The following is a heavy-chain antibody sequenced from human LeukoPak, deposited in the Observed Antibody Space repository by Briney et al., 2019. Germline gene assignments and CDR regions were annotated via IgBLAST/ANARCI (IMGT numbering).Heavy chain of an antibody. CDR1: GFTFSDYY. Sequence: PGGSLRLSCAASGFTFSDYYMSWIRQAPGKGLEWVSAISGSGGSTYYADSVKGRFTISRDNSKNTLYLQMNSLRAEDTAVYYCAKPRVRFLEWLLYRGVDAFDIWGQGTMVTVSS. J-gene: IGHJ3*02. V-gene: IGHV3-23*01. CDR2: ISGSGGST. CDR3: AKPRVRFLEWLLYRGVDAFDI. D-gene: IGHD3-3*01.